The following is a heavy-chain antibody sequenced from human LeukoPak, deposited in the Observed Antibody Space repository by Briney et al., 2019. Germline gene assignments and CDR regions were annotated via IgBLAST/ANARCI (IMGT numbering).Heavy chain of an antibody. CDR3: ARDRSYYYYMDV. CDR2: INSDGSST. CDR1: GFTFSSYW. Sequence: GGSLTLSCVASGFTFSSYWMHWVRQAPGKGLVWVSRINSDGSSTSYADSVKGRFTISRDNAKNTLYLQMNSLRAEDTAVYYCARDRSYYYYMDVWGKGTTVTVSS. J-gene: IGHJ6*03. V-gene: IGHV3-74*01.